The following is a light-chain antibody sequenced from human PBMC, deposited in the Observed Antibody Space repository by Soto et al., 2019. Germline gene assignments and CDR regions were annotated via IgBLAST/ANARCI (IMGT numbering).Light chain of an antibody. V-gene: IGKV3-20*01. Sequence: EIVLTQSPDTVSLSPGETATLSCRASQSVSSNYLAWYQQKPGQAPRLLIYGASSRATGIPDRFSGSGSGTDFTLTITRLEPEDFAVFYCQQYDNSITCGEGTRLEIE. J-gene: IGKJ5*01. CDR2: GAS. CDR3: QQYDNSIT. CDR1: QSVSSNY.